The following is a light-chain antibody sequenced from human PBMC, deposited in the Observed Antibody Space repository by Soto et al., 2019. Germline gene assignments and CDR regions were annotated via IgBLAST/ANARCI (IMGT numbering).Light chain of an antibody. V-gene: IGKV3-15*01. CDR2: GAS. CDR3: QQSHNCPPDPT. Sequence: EIVMTQSPATLSVSPGERATLSCRASQSVSRNLAWYQQRPGQAPRLLIYGASTRATGISARFSGSGSGTDFTLTISSLQSEDYAVYYCQQSHNCPPDPTFGPGTKVYIK. CDR1: QSVSRN. J-gene: IGKJ3*01.